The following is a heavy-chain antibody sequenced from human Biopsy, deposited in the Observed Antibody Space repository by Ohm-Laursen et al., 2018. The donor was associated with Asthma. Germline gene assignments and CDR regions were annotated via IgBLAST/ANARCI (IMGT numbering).Heavy chain of an antibody. V-gene: IGHV4-59*01. J-gene: IGHJ4*02. D-gene: IGHD6-19*01. CDR1: AFSISSFY. Sequence: PGTLSLTCSVYAFSISSFYWSWIRQSPGQGLEWMGYVYWTGSTNYNPSLKSRITMSVDTSKNRMFLELTSVTAADTAIYYCVRAVRNEQWLAPFDYWGRGKPVTVSS. CDR3: VRAVRNEQWLAPFDY. CDR2: VYWTGST.